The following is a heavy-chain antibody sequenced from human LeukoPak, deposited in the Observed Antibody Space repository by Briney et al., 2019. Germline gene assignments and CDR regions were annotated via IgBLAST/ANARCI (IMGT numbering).Heavy chain of an antibody. V-gene: IGHV3-23*01. J-gene: IGHJ6*02. Sequence: PGGSLRLSCAASEFTFSSYSINWVRQAPGKGLEWVSAISGSGGSTYYADSVKGRFTISRDNSKNTLYLQMNSLRAEDTAVYYCAKDGSDYDILTGYQYYYYYYGMDVWGQGTTVTVSS. CDR1: EFTFSSYS. D-gene: IGHD3-9*01. CDR3: AKDGSDYDILTGYQYYYYYYGMDV. CDR2: ISGSGGST.